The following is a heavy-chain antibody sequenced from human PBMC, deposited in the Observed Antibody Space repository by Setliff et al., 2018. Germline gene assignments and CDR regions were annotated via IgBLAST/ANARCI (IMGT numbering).Heavy chain of an antibody. J-gene: IGHJ4*02. V-gene: IGHV1-2*04. CDR1: GYTFTGYY. D-gene: IGHD5-12*01. Sequence: ASVKVSCKASGYTFTGYYMHWVRQAPGQGLEWMGWINPNSGGTNYAQKFQGWVTMTRDTSISTAYMELSRLRSDDTAVYYCAKDSGYSGYGYFDYWGQGTLVTVSS. CDR2: INPNSGGT. CDR3: AKDSGYSGYGYFDY.